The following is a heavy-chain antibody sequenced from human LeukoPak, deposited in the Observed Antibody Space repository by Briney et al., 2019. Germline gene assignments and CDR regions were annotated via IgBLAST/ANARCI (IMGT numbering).Heavy chain of an antibody. J-gene: IGHJ4*02. CDR2: ISGSAGGT. Sequence: GGSLRLSCVASGFTFSNYGMSWVRQAPGKGLEWVATISGSAGGTYYADSVKGRVTISRDNSKNTVYLQMNSLRAEDTAVYYCAKLYSTGWYYFDYWGQGTLVTVSS. CDR3: AKLYSTGWYYFDY. D-gene: IGHD6-19*01. V-gene: IGHV3-23*01. CDR1: GFTFSNYG.